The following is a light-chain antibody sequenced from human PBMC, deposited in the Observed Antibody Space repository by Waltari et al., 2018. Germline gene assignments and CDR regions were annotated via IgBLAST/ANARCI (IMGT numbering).Light chain of an antibody. Sequence: DIQMTQSPSVLSVSVGDRVTITCRASESIDSWLAWYQQRPGKAPKLLIRQATTLESGVPSRFSANESGTVFTLTISSLQPDDFATYYCQQYNIFWTFGQGTKVDI. J-gene: IGKJ1*01. CDR2: QAT. CDR1: ESIDSW. CDR3: QQYNIFWT. V-gene: IGKV1-5*03.